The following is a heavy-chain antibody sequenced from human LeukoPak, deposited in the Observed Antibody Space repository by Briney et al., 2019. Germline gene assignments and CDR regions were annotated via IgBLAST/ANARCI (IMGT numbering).Heavy chain of an antibody. D-gene: IGHD6-19*01. CDR2: IYYSGST. J-gene: IGHJ5*02. CDR3: ARTAVAGTGWFDP. Sequence: PSETLSLTCAVSGYSISSSNWWGWIRQPPGKGLEWIGYIYYSGSTNYNPSLKSRVTISVDTSKNQFSLKLSSVTAADTAVYYCARTAVAGTGWFDPWGQGTLVTVSS. V-gene: IGHV4-28*01. CDR1: GYSISSSNW.